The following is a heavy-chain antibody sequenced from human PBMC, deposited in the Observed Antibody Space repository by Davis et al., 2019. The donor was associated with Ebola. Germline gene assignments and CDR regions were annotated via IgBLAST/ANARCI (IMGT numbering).Heavy chain of an antibody. CDR1: GFSFSSYA. D-gene: IGHD6-19*01. CDR2: IGGSGYST. V-gene: IGHV3-23*01. J-gene: IGHJ5*02. CDR3: ARGMGLTVAGWDNWFDP. Sequence: GESLKISCAASGFSFSSYAMSWVRQAPGKGLEWVSAIGGSGYSTYFADSVKGRFTISRDNSKNTLYLQMNSLRTEDTAVYYCARGMGLTVAGWDNWFDPWGQGTLVTVSS.